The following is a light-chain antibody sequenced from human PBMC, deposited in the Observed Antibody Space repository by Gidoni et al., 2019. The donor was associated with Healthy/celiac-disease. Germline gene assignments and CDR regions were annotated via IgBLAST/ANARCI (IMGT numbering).Light chain of an antibody. V-gene: IGKV1-39*01. CDR1: QSTSSY. J-gene: IGKJ2*01. Sequence: DIKMTQSPSSLSASVGDRVTITCRASQSTSSYLNWYQQKPGKAPKLLIYASSSLQSGVPSRFSGSGSWTDFTLTISSLQPEDFATYYCQQSYSTPYTFGQGTKLEIK. CDR3: QQSYSTPYT. CDR2: ASS.